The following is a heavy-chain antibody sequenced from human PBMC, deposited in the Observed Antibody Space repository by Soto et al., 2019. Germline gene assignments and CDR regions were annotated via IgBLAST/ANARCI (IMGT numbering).Heavy chain of an antibody. V-gene: IGHV3-21*04. CDR1: GFTFSSYS. Sequence: PGVSLRLSFAASGFTFSSYSMNWVRQAPGKGLEWVSSVSSSSSYIYYADSVKGRFTISRDNAKNSLYLQMNSLRAEDTAVYYCARLRLTGYFDYWGQGTLVTVSS. CDR3: ARLRLTGYFDY. CDR2: VSSSSSYI. J-gene: IGHJ4*02.